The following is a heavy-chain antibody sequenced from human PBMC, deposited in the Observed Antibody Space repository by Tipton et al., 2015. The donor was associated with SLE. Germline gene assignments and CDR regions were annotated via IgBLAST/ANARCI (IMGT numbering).Heavy chain of an antibody. CDR2: ISYDGSNK. CDR3: ARYSTSFAFDC. V-gene: IGHV3-30*04. J-gene: IGHJ4*02. Sequence: SLRLSCAASGFTFSSYAMHWVRQAPGKGLEWVAVISYDGSNKYYADSVKGRFTISRDNSKNTLYLQMNSLRGEDTAVYYCARYSTSFAFDCWGQGTLVTVSS. CDR1: GFTFSSYA. D-gene: IGHD6-6*01.